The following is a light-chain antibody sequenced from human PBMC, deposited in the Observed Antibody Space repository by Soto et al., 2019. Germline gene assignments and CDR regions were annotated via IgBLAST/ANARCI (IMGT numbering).Light chain of an antibody. CDR2: DNN. CDR3: GTWDSSLRGV. J-gene: IGLJ1*01. Sequence: QSVLTQPPSVSAAPGQKVTISCSGSSSNIGNNYVSWYQQLPGTAPKLLIYDNNKRPSGIPDRFSGSKSGTSATLGITGLQTGDEADYYCGTWDSSLRGVFXTGTKVTVL. CDR1: SSNIGNNY. V-gene: IGLV1-51*01.